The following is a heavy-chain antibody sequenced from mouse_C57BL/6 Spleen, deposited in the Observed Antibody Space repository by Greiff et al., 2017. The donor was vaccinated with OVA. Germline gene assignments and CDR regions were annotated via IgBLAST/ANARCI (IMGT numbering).Heavy chain of an antibody. J-gene: IGHJ1*03. D-gene: IGHD2-5*01. CDR1: RYTFTDYN. Sequence: VQLQQSGPELVKPGASVKIPCKASRYTFTDYNMDWVKQSHGKSLEWIGDINPNNGGTIYNQKFKGKATLTVDKSSSTAYMELRSLTSEDTAVYYCARSGLDYSNYFDVWGTGTTVTVSS. CDR3: ARSGLDYSNYFDV. V-gene: IGHV1-18*01. CDR2: INPNNGGT.